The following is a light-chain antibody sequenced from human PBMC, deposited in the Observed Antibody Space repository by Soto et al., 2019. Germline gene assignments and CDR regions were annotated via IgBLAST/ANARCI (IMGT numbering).Light chain of an antibody. CDR1: SSNIGGTNY. V-gene: IGLV1-47*02. CDR3: ASWDDRLGAVI. J-gene: IGLJ2*01. Sequence: QSVLTQPPSASGTPGQRVFISCSGSSSNIGGTNYAYWYQQLPGAAPKLLIHSNNLRPSGVPERISGSKSGTSASLAISGLRSEDEAVYYCASWDDRLGAVIFGGGTKVTVL. CDR2: SNN.